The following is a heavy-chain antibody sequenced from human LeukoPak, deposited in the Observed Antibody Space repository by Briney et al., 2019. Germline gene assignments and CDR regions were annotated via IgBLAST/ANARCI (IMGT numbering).Heavy chain of an antibody. J-gene: IGHJ6*02. CDR3: ARSYCRYGSGSYSHDYYYGMDV. Sequence: SVKVSCKASGGTFSSYAISWVRQAPGQGLEWMGRIIPIFGIANYAQKFQGRVTITADKSTSTAYMELSSLRSEDTAVYYCARSYCRYGSGSYSHDYYYGMDVWGQGTTVTVSS. CDR1: GGTFSSYA. CDR2: IIPIFGIA. V-gene: IGHV1-69*04. D-gene: IGHD3-10*01.